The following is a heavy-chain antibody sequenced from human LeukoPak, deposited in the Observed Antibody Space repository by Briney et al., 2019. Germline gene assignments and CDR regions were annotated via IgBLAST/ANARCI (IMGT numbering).Heavy chain of an antibody. D-gene: IGHD5-24*01. CDR3: ASGGWLQLEGYFDY. V-gene: IGHV1-69*04. CDR1: GGTFSSYA. CDR2: IIPILGIA. J-gene: IGHJ4*02. Sequence: ASVKVSCKASGGTFSSYAISWVRQAPGQGLEWMGRIIPILGIANYAQKFQGRVTITADKSTSTAYMELSSLRSEDTAVYYCASGGWLQLEGYFDYWGQGTLVTLSS.